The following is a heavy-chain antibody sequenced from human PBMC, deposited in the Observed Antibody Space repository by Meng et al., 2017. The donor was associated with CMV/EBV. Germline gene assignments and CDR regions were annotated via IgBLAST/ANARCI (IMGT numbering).Heavy chain of an antibody. CDR1: GYTFTGYY. CDR3: ARSTHYGGNSAGFDY. CDR2: INPNSGGT. V-gene: IGHV1-2*02. D-gene: IGHD4-23*01. J-gene: IGHJ4*02. Sequence: ASVKVSCKASGYTFTGYYMHWVRQAPGQGLEWMGWINPNSGGTNYAQKLQGRVTMTRDTSISTAYMELSRLRSDDTAVYYCARSTHYGGNSAGFDYWGQGTLVTVSS.